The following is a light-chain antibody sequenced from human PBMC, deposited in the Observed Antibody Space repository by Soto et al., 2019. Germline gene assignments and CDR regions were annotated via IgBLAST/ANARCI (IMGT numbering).Light chain of an antibody. V-gene: IGLV2-8*01. Sequence: QSALTQPPSASGSPGQSVTISCTGTSSDVGGYDFVSWYQQHPGKAPKLIIFEVTKRPSGVPDRFSGSKSGHTASLTVSGLQAEDEADYYCTSYSGSNSVVFGGGTKLTV. CDR2: EVT. CDR1: SSDVGGYDF. CDR3: TSYSGSNSVV. J-gene: IGLJ2*01.